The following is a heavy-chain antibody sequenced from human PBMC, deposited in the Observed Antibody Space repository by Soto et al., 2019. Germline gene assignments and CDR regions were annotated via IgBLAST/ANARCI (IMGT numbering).Heavy chain of an antibody. J-gene: IGHJ4*02. D-gene: IGHD2-2*01. CDR1: GGSFSGYY. CDR2: INHSGTT. Sequence: SETLSLTCAVYGGSFSGYYWTLIRQTPGKGLEWIGEINHSGTTKYNPSLKSQVTISIDTSKNQFSLHVTSVTAADTAVYFCARGIGYCSSTNCYSSRHLRFESWGQGSMVTVSS. V-gene: IGHV4-34*01. CDR3: ARGIGYCSSTNCYSSRHLRFES.